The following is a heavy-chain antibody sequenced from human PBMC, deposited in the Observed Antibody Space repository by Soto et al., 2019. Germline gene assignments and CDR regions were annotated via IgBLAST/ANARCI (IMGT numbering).Heavy chain of an antibody. CDR1: GGTVSNSA. Sequence: QVQLVQSVAEVKKPGSSVKVSCKASGGTVSNSAISWLRQAPGQGLEWMGGIIPIFGPATYSQKFQDRVTITADESTGKGYMELSSLTSEDTAVYFCGRGSSWTKVEYWGPGTLVTVSS. CDR2: IIPIFGPA. CDR3: GRGSSWTKVEY. V-gene: IGHV1-69*01. J-gene: IGHJ4*02. D-gene: IGHD6-13*01.